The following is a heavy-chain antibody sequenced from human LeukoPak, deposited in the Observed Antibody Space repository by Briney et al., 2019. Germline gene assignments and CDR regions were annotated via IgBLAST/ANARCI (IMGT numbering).Heavy chain of an antibody. D-gene: IGHD3-16*01. Sequence: GGSLRLSCAASGFTFSKAWMNWARQAPGKGLEWVASINHNGNVNYYVDSVKGRFTISRDNAKNSLYLQMSNLRAEDTAVYFCARGGGLDVWGQGATVTVSS. CDR2: INHNGNVN. CDR3: ARGGGLDV. CDR1: GFTFSKAW. J-gene: IGHJ6*02. V-gene: IGHV3-7*03.